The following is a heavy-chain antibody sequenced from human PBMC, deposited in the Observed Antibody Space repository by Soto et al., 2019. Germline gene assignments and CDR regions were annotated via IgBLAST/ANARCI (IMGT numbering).Heavy chain of an antibody. CDR3: ARGDKGGFDL. J-gene: IGHJ3*01. D-gene: IGHD2-21*02. Sequence: EVQLVESEGGLVQRGGSLRLSCAASGFTFNYYWMHWVRQAPGQGLVWVSHIHSDGSSTTYADSVKGRFTIYRDNAKNTLYLQINSLRAEDTAVYYCARGDKGGFDLWGQGTTVTVSS. CDR1: GFTFNYYW. CDR2: IHSDGSST. V-gene: IGHV3-74*01.